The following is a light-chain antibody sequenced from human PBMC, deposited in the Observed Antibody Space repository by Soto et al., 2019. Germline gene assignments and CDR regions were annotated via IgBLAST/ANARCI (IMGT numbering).Light chain of an antibody. V-gene: IGKV2-28*01. CDR2: LGS. CDR3: MQALQTPPTWT. Sequence: DIVLTQSPLSLPVTPGEPASISCRSSQSLLHSNGYIYLDWYLQKPGQSPQLLIYLGSSRASGVPDRFSGSGSGTDVTLKISRVEAEDAGVYYCMQALQTPPTWTFGQGTKVEIQ. CDR1: QSLLHSNGYIY. J-gene: IGKJ1*01.